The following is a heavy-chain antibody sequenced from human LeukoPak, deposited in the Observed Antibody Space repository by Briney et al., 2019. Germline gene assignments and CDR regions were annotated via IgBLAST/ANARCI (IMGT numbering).Heavy chain of an antibody. CDR2: IYHSGST. Sequence: SETLSLTCAVSGGSISSSNWWSWVRQPPGKGLEWIGGIYHSGSTNYNPSLKSRVTISVDKSKNQFSLKLSSVTAADTAVYYCARARWGLRYFDWLLGHYYGMDVWGQGTTVTVSS. CDR3: ARARWGLRYFDWLLGHYYGMDV. J-gene: IGHJ6*02. V-gene: IGHV4-4*02. D-gene: IGHD3-9*01. CDR1: GGSISSSNW.